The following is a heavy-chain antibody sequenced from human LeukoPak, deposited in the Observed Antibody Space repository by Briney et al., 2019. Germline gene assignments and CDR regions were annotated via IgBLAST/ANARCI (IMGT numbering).Heavy chain of an antibody. CDR3: ARIVLPGRPKTSYES. D-gene: IGHD2-21*01. CDR1: GYTFTSYY. CDR2: INPNSGDT. J-gene: IGHJ4*02. V-gene: IGHV1-2*02. Sequence: ASVKVSCKASGYTFTSYYMHWVRQAPGQGLEWMGWINPNSGDTNSTQKFQGRVTMTRGTSSSLSYMELRSLTVDDTAVYYCARIVLPGRPKTSYESWGQGTLVTVSS.